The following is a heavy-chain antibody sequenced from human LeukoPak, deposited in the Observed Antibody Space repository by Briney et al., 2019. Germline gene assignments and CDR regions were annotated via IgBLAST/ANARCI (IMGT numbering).Heavy chain of an antibody. CDR1: AYSFTSYC. Sequence: GESLKISCRDSAYSFTSYCIGWVRHMPGKDLEWMGTVFPGDSDTRYSPSFQGQVTISADKSSSSAYLQWSSLKASDTAMYYCARGGCGSSTCNYGLDVWGQGTTVTVSS. V-gene: IGHV5-51*01. D-gene: IGHD2-2*01. CDR3: ARGGCGSSTCNYGLDV. J-gene: IGHJ6*02. CDR2: VFPGDSDT.